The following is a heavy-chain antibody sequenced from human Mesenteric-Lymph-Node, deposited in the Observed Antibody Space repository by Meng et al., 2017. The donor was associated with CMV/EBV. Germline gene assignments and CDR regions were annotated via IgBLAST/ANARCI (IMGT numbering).Heavy chain of an antibody. CDR2: INAYNGNT. Sequence: SFKASGYTFTNYGISWVRQAPGQGLEWMGWINAYNGNTKYAQKLQGRVTMTTDTSTSTAYMEVRSLRSDDTAVYYCARSPNPYYFDYWGQGTLVTVSS. D-gene: IGHD1-14*01. V-gene: IGHV1-18*01. J-gene: IGHJ4*02. CDR3: ARSPNPYYFDY. CDR1: GYTFTNYG.